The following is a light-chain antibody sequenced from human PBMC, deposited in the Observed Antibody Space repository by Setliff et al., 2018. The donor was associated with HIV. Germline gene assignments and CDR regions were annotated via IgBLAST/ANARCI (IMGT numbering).Light chain of an antibody. CDR3: CSYAGSSTFPYV. V-gene: IGLV2-23*02. Sequence: QSALTQPASVSGSPGQSITLSCTGTSSDVGSYNLVSWYQQHPGKAPQVMIYEVTKRPSGVSNRCSVSKSGNAASLTISGLQAEDEADYYCCSYAGSSTFPYVFGTGTKVTVL. J-gene: IGLJ1*01. CDR1: SSDVGSYNL. CDR2: EVT.